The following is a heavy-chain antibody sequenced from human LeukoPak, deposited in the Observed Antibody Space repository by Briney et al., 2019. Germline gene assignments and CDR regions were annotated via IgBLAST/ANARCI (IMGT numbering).Heavy chain of an antibody. CDR2: ISYDGSNK. Sequence: SGGSLRLSCAASGFTFSSYAMHWVRQAPGKGLEWVAVISYDGSNKYYADSVKGRFTISRDNSKNTLYLQMNSLRAEDTAVYYCARERGYYDSSGYYDGGFDYWGQGTLVTVSS. D-gene: IGHD3-22*01. J-gene: IGHJ4*02. CDR1: GFTFSSYA. CDR3: ARERGYYDSSGYYDGGFDY. V-gene: IGHV3-30*04.